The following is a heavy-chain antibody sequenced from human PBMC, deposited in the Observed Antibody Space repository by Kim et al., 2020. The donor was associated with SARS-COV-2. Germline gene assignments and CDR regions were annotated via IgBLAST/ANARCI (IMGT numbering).Heavy chain of an antibody. CDR1: GYTLITYA. J-gene: IGHJ4*02. CDR3: ARGGIQDY. D-gene: IGHD1-1*01. Sequence: ASVKVSCKASGYTLITYAMHWVRQAPGQGLEWMGWINADKDNTKYSQKFQGRVTITRDTSASTVYMELNSLKSEDTAVYYCARGGIQDYWGQGTLVTVSS. V-gene: IGHV1-3*01. CDR2: INADKDNT.